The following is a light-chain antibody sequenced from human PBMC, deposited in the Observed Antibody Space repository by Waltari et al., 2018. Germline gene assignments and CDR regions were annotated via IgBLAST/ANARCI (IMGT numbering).Light chain of an antibody. CDR1: LSISSW. J-gene: IGKJ1*01. CDR2: KAS. Sequence: DIQMTQSPSTLSASVGDRVTITCRASLSISSWLAWYQQKPGKAPKLLIYKASSLESGVPSRFSGSGAGTEFTLTISSLQPDDSATYYCQQYNSLWTFGQGTKVEIK. CDR3: QQYNSLWT. V-gene: IGKV1-5*03.